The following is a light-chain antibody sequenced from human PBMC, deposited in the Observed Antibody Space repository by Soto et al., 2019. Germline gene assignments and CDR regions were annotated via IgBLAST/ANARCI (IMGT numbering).Light chain of an antibody. J-gene: IGKJ4*01. CDR3: QQYNIYPLT. CDR1: QDINSY. Sequence: QMTQSPSSLSASVGDRVTITCRASQDINSYLAWYQQKPGNAPKSLIYAASSLQTGVPSRFSGSESGTDFTLTINNLQPEDSATYYCQQYNIYPLTFGGGTKVEIK. V-gene: IGKV1D-16*01. CDR2: AAS.